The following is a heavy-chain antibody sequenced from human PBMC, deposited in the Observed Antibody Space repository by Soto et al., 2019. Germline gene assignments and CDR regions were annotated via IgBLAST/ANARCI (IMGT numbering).Heavy chain of an antibody. D-gene: IGHD2-15*01. CDR3: AKDVVVVVAATGFDY. CDR1: GFTFSSYG. CDR2: ISYDGSNK. V-gene: IGHV3-30*18. Sequence: VQLVESGGGVVQPGRSLRLSCAASGFTFSSYGMHWVRQAPGKGLEWVAVISYDGSNKYYADSVKGRFTISRDNSKNTLYLQMNSLRAEDTAVYYCAKDVVVVVAATGFDYWGQGTLVTVSS. J-gene: IGHJ4*02.